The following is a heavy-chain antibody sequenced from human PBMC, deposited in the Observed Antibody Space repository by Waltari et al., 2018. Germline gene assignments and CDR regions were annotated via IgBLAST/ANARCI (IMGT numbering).Heavy chain of an antibody. J-gene: IGHJ4*02. Sequence: QVQLVQSGAEVKKPGSSVKVSCKASGYTFTSYDINWVRQATGQGLEWMGWMNPNSGNTGYAQKFQGRVTMTRNTSISTAYMELSSLRSEDTAVYYCARGVYYYDSSGSSGDYWGQGTLVTVSS. CDR2: MNPNSGNT. CDR1: GYTFTSYD. V-gene: IGHV1-8*01. D-gene: IGHD3-22*01. CDR3: ARGVYYYDSSGSSGDY.